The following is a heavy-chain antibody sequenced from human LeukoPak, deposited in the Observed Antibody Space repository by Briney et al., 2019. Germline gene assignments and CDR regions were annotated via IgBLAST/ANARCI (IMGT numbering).Heavy chain of an antibody. CDR3: ARDRREYGDGYNRGDY. Sequence: GGSLRLSCAASGFTFSSYSMNWVRQAPGKGLEWVSSISSSSSYIYYADSVKGRFTISRDNAENSLYLQMNSLRAEDTAVYYCARDRREYGDGYNRGDYWGQGTLVTVSS. CDR2: ISSSSSYI. D-gene: IGHD5-24*01. V-gene: IGHV3-21*01. J-gene: IGHJ4*02. CDR1: GFTFSSYS.